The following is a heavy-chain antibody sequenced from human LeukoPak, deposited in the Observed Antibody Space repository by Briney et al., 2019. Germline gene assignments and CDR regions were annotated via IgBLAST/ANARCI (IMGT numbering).Heavy chain of an antibody. CDR2: MNPNSGNT. CDR3: ARAKNGIPFDY. V-gene: IGHV1-8*03. J-gene: IGHJ4*02. D-gene: IGHD2-21*01. CDR1: GYTFTSYD. Sequence: ASVKVSCKGSGYTFTSYDINWVRQATGQGLEWMGWMNPNSGNTGYAQKFQGRVTITRNTSISTAYMELSSLRSEDTAVYYCARAKNGIPFDYWGQGTLVTVSS.